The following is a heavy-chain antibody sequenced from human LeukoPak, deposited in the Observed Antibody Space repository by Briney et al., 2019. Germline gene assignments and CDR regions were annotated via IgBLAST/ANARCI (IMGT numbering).Heavy chain of an antibody. J-gene: IGHJ6*02. V-gene: IGHV3-9*01. D-gene: IGHD6-13*01. Sequence: GGSLRLSCAASGFTFDDYAMHWVRQAPGKGLEWVSGISWNSGSIGYADSVKGRFTISRDNAKNSLYLQMNSLRAEDTALYYCAKELAAAGTSGGYYYYGMDVWGQGTTVTVSS. CDR1: GFTFDDYA. CDR2: ISWNSGSI. CDR3: AKELAAAGTSGGYYYYGMDV.